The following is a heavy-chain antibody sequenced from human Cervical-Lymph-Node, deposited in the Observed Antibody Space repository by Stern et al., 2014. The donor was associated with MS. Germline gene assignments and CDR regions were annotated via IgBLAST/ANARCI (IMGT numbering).Heavy chain of an antibody. CDR1: GYIFTAYA. V-gene: IGHV1-3*01. Sequence: VQLVESGAEVKKPGASVKVSCKASGYIFTAYALHWVRQAPGQSLEWLGWINPDSGNTRYSKKFQGRLTITRDTSADTAFMGLSSLKSEDTALYYCAREAPSPPGYASDNWFDPWGQGTLVTVSS. CDR2: INPDSGNT. J-gene: IGHJ5*02. D-gene: IGHD2-15*01. CDR3: AREAPSPPGYASDNWFDP.